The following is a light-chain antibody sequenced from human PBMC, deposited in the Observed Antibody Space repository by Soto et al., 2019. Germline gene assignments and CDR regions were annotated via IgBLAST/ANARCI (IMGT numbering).Light chain of an antibody. J-gene: IGKJ1*01. CDR1: QSVSSSY. CDR2: GAS. Sequence: EIVLTQSPGTLSLSLGERATLSCRASQSVSSSYLAWYQQKPGQAPRPLIYGASSRAIGIPDRLSGSGSGTDFTLTISRLEPEDFAVYYCQQYGSSPWTFGQGTKVDIK. V-gene: IGKV3-20*01. CDR3: QQYGSSPWT.